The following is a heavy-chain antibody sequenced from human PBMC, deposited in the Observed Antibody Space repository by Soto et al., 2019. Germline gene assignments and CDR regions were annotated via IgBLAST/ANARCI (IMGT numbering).Heavy chain of an antibody. CDR1: GFTFSSYT. Sequence: GGSLRLSCSASGFTFSSYTIHWVRQAPGKGPEYVSSITADGGTTYYADSVKGRFTISRDNSKNTLYLQMTSLRAEDTAVYYCAKRSGVVPGPYFDYWGRGTLVTV. V-gene: IGHV3-64D*06. D-gene: IGHD6-19*01. CDR2: ITADGGTT. CDR3: AKRSGVVPGPYFDY. J-gene: IGHJ4*02.